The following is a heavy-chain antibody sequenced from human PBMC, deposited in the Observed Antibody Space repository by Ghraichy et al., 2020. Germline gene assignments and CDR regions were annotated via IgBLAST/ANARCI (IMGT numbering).Heavy chain of an antibody. Sequence: GSLRLSCAASGFTFSSYAMSWVRQAPGKGLEWVSAISGSGGSTYYADSVKGRFTISRDNSKNTLYLQMNSLRAEDTAVYYCAKDVDGYSGTGGAFDIWGQGTMVTVSS. D-gene: IGHD1-26*01. J-gene: IGHJ3*02. CDR2: ISGSGGST. CDR1: GFTFSSYA. V-gene: IGHV3-23*01. CDR3: AKDVDGYSGTGGAFDI.